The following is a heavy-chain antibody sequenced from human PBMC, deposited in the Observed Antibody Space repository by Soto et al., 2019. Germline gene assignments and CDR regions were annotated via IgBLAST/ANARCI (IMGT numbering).Heavy chain of an antibody. V-gene: IGHV5-51*01. CDR2: INPGDSET. J-gene: IGHJ4*02. Sequence: PGESLKISCKGSGYSFNYYWIGWVRQMSGRGLEWMGTINPGDSETRYSPAFQGQVTISADKSTDTAYLQWSSLRASDTAMYYCARQIYDSDTGPNFQYYFDSWGQGTPVTVSS. D-gene: IGHD3-22*01. CDR3: ARQIYDSDTGPNFQYYFDS. CDR1: GYSFNYYW.